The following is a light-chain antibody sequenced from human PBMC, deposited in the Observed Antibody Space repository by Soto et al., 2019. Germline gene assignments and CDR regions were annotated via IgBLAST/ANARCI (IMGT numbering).Light chain of an antibody. CDR3: QQYNNWPV. V-gene: IGKV3-15*01. CDR2: AAS. CDR1: QSVSSN. Sequence: PGVRATLSCRASQSVSSNLAWYQQKPGQAPRLLIYAASTRATGIPARFSGSGSGTEFTLTISSLQSEDFAVYYCQQYNNWPVFGQGTKVDIK. J-gene: IGKJ1*01.